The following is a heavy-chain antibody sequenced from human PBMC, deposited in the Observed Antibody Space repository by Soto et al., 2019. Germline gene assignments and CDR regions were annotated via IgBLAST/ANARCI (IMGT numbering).Heavy chain of an antibody. D-gene: IGHD3-10*01. CDR3: ATDMTYGSGSYQFDY. V-gene: IGHV1-24*01. CDR1: GYTLTELS. CDR2: FDPEDGET. Sequence: ASVKVSCKVSGYTLTELSMHWVRQAPGKGLEWMGGFDPEDGETIYAQKFQGRVTMTEDTSTDTAYMELSSLRSEDTAVYYCATDMTYGSGSYQFDYWGQGTLVTVSS. J-gene: IGHJ4*02.